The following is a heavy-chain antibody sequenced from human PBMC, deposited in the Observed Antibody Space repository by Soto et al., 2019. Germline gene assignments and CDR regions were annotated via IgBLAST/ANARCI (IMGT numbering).Heavy chain of an antibody. CDR1: GGSISSGDYY. V-gene: IGHV4-30-4*08. CDR2: ITYRART. J-gene: IGHJ4*02. Sequence: QVQLQESGPGLLKTSQTLSLTCTVSGGSISSGDYYWSWIRQSPGKGLEGIGHITYRARTYYNPSLQSRVTMSVDTSRNQFSLRLSSVTAADTAVYYCARDYRPTYYYDSSGYYPPTYFDYWGQGSLVTVSS. D-gene: IGHD3-22*01. CDR3: ARDYRPTYYYDSSGYYPPTYFDY.